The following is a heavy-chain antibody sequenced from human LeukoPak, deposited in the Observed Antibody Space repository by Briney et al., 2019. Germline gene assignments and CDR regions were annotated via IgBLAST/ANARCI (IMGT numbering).Heavy chain of an antibody. CDR3: ARGRFAGLDY. Sequence: SETVSLTCAVYGGSFSGYYWSWIRQPPGKGLEWIGEINHSGSTNYNPSLKSRVTISVDTSKNQFSLKLSSVTAADTAVYYCARGRFAGLDYWGQGTLVTVSS. CDR1: GGSFSGYY. V-gene: IGHV4-34*01. D-gene: IGHD3-3*01. J-gene: IGHJ4*02. CDR2: INHSGST.